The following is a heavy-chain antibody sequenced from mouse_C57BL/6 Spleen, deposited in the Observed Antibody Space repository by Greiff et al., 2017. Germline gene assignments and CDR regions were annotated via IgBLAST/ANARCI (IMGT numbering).Heavy chain of an antibody. V-gene: IGHV1-64*01. CDR2: IHPNSGST. J-gene: IGHJ2*01. CDR1: GYTFTSYW. CDR3: ARHGSSDY. D-gene: IGHD1-1*01. Sequence: QVQLKQPGAELVKPGASVKLSCKASGYTFTSYWMHWVKQRPGQGLEWIGMIHPNSGSTNYNEKFKSKATLTVDKSSITAYMQLSSLTSEDSAVYYCARHGSSDYWGQGTTLTVSS.